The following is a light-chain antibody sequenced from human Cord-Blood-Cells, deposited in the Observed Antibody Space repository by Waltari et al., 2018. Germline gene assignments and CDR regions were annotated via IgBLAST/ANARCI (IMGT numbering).Light chain of an antibody. CDR3: CSYAGSYNWV. CDR2: DVS. Sequence: QSALTQPRTVSGSPGQPVTISCTGTSSAVGGYNYDSWYQQHPGKAPKLMIYDVSNRPSGVPDRFSGAKSGITASLTISGLQAEDEADYYCCSYAGSYNWVFGGGTKLTVL. V-gene: IGLV2-11*01. CDR1: SSAVGGYNY. J-gene: IGLJ3*02.